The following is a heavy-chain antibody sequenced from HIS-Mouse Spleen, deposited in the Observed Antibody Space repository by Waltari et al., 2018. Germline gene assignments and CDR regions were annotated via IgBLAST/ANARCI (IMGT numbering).Heavy chain of an antibody. CDR3: ARDFHDFWSGYYGGDKKHDAFDI. Sequence: QVQLQESGPGLVKPSETLSLTCTVPGGSISSYYWSWIRQPAGKGLEWIGRIYTSGSTNYNPPLKGRVTMSVDTSKNQFSLKLSSVTAADTAVYYCARDFHDFWSGYYGGDKKHDAFDIWGQGTMVTFSS. J-gene: IGHJ3*02. CDR1: GGSISSYY. V-gene: IGHV4-4*07. CDR2: IYTSGST. D-gene: IGHD3-3*01.